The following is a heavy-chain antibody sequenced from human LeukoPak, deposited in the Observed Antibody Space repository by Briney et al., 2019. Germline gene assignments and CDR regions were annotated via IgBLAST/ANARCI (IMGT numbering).Heavy chain of an antibody. D-gene: IGHD3-10*01. Sequence: GGSLRLSCAASGFTFSSYWMHWVRQAPGKGLVWVSRITSDGSSTSYADSVKGRFTISRDNAKNTLYLQMNSLRAEDTAVYYCARDGGDDAFDIWGRGTMVTVSS. CDR3: ARDGGDDAFDI. CDR2: ITSDGSST. J-gene: IGHJ3*02. V-gene: IGHV3-74*01. CDR1: GFTFSSYW.